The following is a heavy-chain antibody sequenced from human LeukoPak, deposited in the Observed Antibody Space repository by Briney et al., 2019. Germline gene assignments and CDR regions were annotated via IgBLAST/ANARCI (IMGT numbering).Heavy chain of an antibody. CDR3: ATWIVGATLGFDY. CDR1: GYTFINYG. CDR2: ISSYNGDT. V-gene: IGHV1-18*01. D-gene: IGHD1-26*01. Sequence: ASVKVSCKASGYTFINYGISWVRQAPGQGLEGMGWISSYNGDTNYAQKFQGRVTVTTDTSTSTAHMELRSLSSDDTAVYFCATWIVGATLGFDYWGQGTLVTVSS. J-gene: IGHJ4*02.